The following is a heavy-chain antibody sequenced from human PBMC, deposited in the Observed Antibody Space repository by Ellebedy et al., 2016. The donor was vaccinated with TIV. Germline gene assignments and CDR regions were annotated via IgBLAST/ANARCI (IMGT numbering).Heavy chain of an antibody. D-gene: IGHD4-17*01. CDR1: GGSISSYY. Sequence: MPSETLSLTCTVSGGSISSYYWSWIRQPPGKGLEWIGEINHSGSTNYNPSLKSRVTISVDTSKNQFSLKLSSVTAADTAVYYCARHGSYTTGTPVDYWGQGTLVTVSS. CDR2: INHSGST. V-gene: IGHV4-34*01. J-gene: IGHJ4*02. CDR3: ARHGSYTTGTPVDY.